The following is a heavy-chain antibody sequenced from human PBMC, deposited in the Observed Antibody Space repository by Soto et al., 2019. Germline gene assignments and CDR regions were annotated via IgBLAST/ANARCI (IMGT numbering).Heavy chain of an antibody. CDR3: AKVGSITMIVVVITTGIDY. CDR2: ISGRGGST. V-gene: IGHV3-23*01. D-gene: IGHD3-22*01. Sequence: GGSLRLSCAASGFTFSSYAMSWVRQAPGKGLEWVSAISGRGGSTSYADSVKGRFTISGDNSKNTLYLQMNSLRAEDTAVYYCAKVGSITMIVVVITTGIDYWGQGTLVTVSS. J-gene: IGHJ4*02. CDR1: GFTFSSYA.